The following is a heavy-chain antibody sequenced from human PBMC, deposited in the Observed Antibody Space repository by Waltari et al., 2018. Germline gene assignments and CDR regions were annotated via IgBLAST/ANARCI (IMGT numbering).Heavy chain of an antibody. Sequence: QVQLQESGPGLVKPSQTLSLTCTVSGGSISRGGYYCSRIRQHPGKGLEWIGYIYYSGSTYYNPSLKSRVTISVDTSKNQFSLKLSSVTAADTAVYYCAREVAAALPKGYFDYWGQGTLVTVSS. CDR2: IYYSGST. D-gene: IGHD6-13*01. CDR3: AREVAAALPKGYFDY. J-gene: IGHJ4*02. V-gene: IGHV4-31*03. CDR1: GGSISRGGYY.